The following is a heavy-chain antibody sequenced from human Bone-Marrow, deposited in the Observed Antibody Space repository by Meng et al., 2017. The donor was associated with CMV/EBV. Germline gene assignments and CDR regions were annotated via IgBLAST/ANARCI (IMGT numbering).Heavy chain of an antibody. CDR1: GGYISSGGYY. CDR3: ARDSLGGYFDY. CDR2: IYYSGST. Sequence: CPVSGGYISSGGYYWSWIRQHPGKGLEWIGYIYYSGSTYYNPSLKSRVTISVDTSKNQFSLKLSSVTAADTAVYYCARDSLGGYFDYWGQGTLVTVSS. V-gene: IGHV4-31*03. D-gene: IGHD3-16*01. J-gene: IGHJ4*02.